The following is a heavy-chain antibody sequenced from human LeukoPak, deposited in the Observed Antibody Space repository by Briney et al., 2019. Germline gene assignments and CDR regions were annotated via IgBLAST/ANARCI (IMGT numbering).Heavy chain of an antibody. Sequence: PGGSLRLSCAASGFTFSSYSMNWVRQAPGKGLEWVANIKQAGSEKKYVDSVKGRFTISRDNAKNSLYLQMNSLRAEDTAVYYCARDPLGVGASWMQDAFDMWGQGTMVTVSS. CDR1: GFTFSSYS. V-gene: IGHV3-7*01. CDR3: ARDPLGVGASWMQDAFDM. D-gene: IGHD1-26*01. J-gene: IGHJ3*02. CDR2: IKQAGSEK.